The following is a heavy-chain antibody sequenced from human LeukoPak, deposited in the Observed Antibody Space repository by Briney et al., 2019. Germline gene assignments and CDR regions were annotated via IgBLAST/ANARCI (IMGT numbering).Heavy chain of an antibody. CDR1: GFTVSSNY. CDR3: ARDLSDDYGDYPLYFDL. D-gene: IGHD4-17*01. CDR2: IFSGGST. V-gene: IGHV3-53*01. J-gene: IGHJ2*01. Sequence: GGSLRLSCAASGFTVSSNYMSWVRQAPGKGLEWVSVIFSGGSTYYADSVKGRFTISRDNSKNTLYLQMNSLRAEDTAVYYCARDLSDDYGDYPLYFDLWGRGTLVTVSS.